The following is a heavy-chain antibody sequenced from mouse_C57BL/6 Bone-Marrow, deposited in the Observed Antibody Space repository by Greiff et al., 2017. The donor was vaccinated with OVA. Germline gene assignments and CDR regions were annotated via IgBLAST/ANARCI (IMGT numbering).Heavy chain of an antibody. J-gene: IGHJ4*01. V-gene: IGHV1-81*01. Sequence: VQLQQSGAELARPGASVKLSCKASGYTFTSYGISWVKQRTGQGLEWIVEIYPRSGNTYYNEKFKGKATLTADKSSSTAYMELSSLTSEDSAVYFWARGRWLPNRAMDYWGQGTSVTVSA. CDR2: IYPRSGNT. CDR3: ARGRWLPNRAMDY. D-gene: IGHD2-3*01. CDR1: GYTFTSYG.